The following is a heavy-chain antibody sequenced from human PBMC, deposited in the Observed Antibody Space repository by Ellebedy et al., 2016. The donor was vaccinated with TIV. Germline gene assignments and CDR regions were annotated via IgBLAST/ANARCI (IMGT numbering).Heavy chain of an antibody. CDR3: VRDVSSDGWGAFFDS. V-gene: IGHV3-33*08. CDR2: IWYDGRVK. CDR1: GFTFDTYG. Sequence: GESLKISCAASGFTFDTYGMHWVRQAPGKGLEWVAVIWYDGRVKYYADSVKGRFTISRDNSKNTLYLQMDSLRPEDTAVYYCVRDVSSDGWGAFFDSWGQGTLVTVSS. J-gene: IGHJ4*02. D-gene: IGHD5-24*01.